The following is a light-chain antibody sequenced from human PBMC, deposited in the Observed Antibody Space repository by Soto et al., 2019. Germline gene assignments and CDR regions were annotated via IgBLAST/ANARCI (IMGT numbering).Light chain of an antibody. J-gene: IGKJ1*01. CDR1: QSVTTT. CDR3: QQYNNWLPWT. CDR2: GAS. V-gene: IGKV3-15*01. Sequence: EVVMTQSAAPLSVSPGERATLSCRASQSVTTTIAWFQQKPGQAPRLLVYGASTRTTGMPARFSGSGAGTDFTLTISSLQSEDFAVYYWQQYNNWLPWTFGQGTKVDIK.